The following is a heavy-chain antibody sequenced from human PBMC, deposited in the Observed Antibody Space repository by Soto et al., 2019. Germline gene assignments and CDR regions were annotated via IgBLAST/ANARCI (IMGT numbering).Heavy chain of an antibody. CDR3: ARESEDLTSNFDY. CDR2: VSWNGSRT. V-gene: IGHV3-35*01. J-gene: IGHJ4*02. CDR1: GFTFSNSD. Sequence: GGSLRLSCAASGFTFSNSDMNWARKAPGKGLEWVSGVSWNGSRTHYVDSVKRRFIISRDNSRNSLYLQKNRRRAEDMAVYCCARESEDLTSNFDYWGQGTLVTRLL.